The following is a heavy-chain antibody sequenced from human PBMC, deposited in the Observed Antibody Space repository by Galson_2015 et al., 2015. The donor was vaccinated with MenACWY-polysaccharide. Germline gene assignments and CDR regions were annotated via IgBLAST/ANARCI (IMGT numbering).Heavy chain of an antibody. V-gene: IGHV3-23*01. CDR2: TSGSGGRT. J-gene: IGHJ4*02. Sequence: SLRLSCAASGFTFSSYAMSWVRQAPGKGLEWVSDTSGSGGRTYYADSVKGRFTISRDNSKNTMDLQKSSLRAEDTAVYYCAKASSGYCSSTSCLYGEHFDYWGQGAPVTASS. CDR1: GFTFSSYA. D-gene: IGHD2-2*01. CDR3: AKASSGYCSSTSCLYGEHFDY.